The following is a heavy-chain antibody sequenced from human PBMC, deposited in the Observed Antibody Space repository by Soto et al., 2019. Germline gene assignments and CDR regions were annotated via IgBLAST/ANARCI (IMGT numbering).Heavy chain of an antibody. J-gene: IGHJ6*02. CDR2: ISSNGGST. CDR3: ARVSRGSTSPYYYYGMDV. V-gene: IGHV3-64*01. D-gene: IGHD2-2*01. CDR1: GFTFSSYA. Sequence: EVQLVESGGGLVQPGGSLRLSCAASGFTFSSYAMHWVRQAPGKGLEYVSAISSNGGSTYYANSVKGRFTISRDNSKNTLYLQMGSLRAEDMAVYYCARVSRGSTSPYYYYGMDVWGQGTTVTVSS.